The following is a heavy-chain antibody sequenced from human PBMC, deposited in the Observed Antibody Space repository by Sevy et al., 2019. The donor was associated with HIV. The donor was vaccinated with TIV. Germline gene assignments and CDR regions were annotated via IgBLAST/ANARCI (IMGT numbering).Heavy chain of an antibody. CDR1: GYTFTGYY. CDR3: ARVHTFGGVIAPFDY. CDR2: INPNSGGT. V-gene: IGHV1-2*02. J-gene: IGHJ4*02. Sequence: ASVKVSCKASGYTFTGYYMHWVRQAPGQGLEWMGWINPNSGGTNYAQMFQGRVTMTRDTSIRTAYMELSRLRSDDTAVYYCARVHTFGGVIAPFDYWGQGTLVTVSS. D-gene: IGHD3-16*02.